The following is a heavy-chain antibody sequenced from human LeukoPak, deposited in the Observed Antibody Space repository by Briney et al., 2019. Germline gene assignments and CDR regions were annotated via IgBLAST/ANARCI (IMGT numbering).Heavy chain of an antibody. CDR1: GGSISNNNFY. V-gene: IGHV4-39*02. J-gene: IGHJ4*02. CDR3: ARRSRLENYFDD. CDR2: IYFTGGT. Sequence: SETLSLTCTVSGGSISNNNFYWGWIRQPPGKGLEWIGSIYFTGGTYSNPSLKSRVTMSVDTSKNRFSLKVSSVTAADTAVYFCARRSRLENYFDDWGQGTLVTVSS. D-gene: IGHD3-10*01.